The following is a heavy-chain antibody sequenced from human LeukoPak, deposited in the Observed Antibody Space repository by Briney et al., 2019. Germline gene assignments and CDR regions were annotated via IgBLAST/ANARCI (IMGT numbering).Heavy chain of an antibody. D-gene: IGHD3-3*01. CDR2: IYYSGST. V-gene: IGHV4-39*01. Sequence: SETLSLTCTVSGASISSSSYYWGWIRQPPGKGLEWIGSIYYSGSTYYNPSLKSRVTISVDTSKNQFSLKLSSVTAADTAVYYCARRVFLESPDYGMDVWGQGTTVTVSS. CDR1: GASISSSSYY. CDR3: ARRVFLESPDYGMDV. J-gene: IGHJ6*02.